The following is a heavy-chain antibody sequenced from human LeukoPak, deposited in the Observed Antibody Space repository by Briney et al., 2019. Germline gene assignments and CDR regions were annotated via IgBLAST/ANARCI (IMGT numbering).Heavy chain of an antibody. Sequence: ASVKVSCKASGYTFTSYGISWVRQAPGQGLEWMGWISAYNGNTNYAQKLQGRVTMTTDTSTSTVYMELRSLRSDDTAMYYCARDLKTYYYDISGVSLFDYWGQGTLVTVSS. V-gene: IGHV1-18*01. D-gene: IGHD3-22*01. CDR1: GYTFTSYG. CDR2: ISAYNGNT. J-gene: IGHJ4*02. CDR3: ARDLKTYYYDISGVSLFDY.